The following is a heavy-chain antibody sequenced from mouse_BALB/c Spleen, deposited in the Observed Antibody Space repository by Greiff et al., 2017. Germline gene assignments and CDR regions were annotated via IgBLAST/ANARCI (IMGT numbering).Heavy chain of an antibody. CDR1: GYTFTSYT. J-gene: IGHJ2*01. CDR2: INPSSGYT. CDR3: ARYYYGSSYLYYFDY. Sequence: QVQLQQSGAELARPGASVKMSCKASGYTFTSYTMHWVKQRPGQGLEWIGYINPSSGYTNYNQKFKDKATLTADKSSSTAYMQLSSLTSEDSAVYYCARYYYGSSYLYYFDYWGQGTTLTVSS. V-gene: IGHV1-4*01. D-gene: IGHD1-1*01.